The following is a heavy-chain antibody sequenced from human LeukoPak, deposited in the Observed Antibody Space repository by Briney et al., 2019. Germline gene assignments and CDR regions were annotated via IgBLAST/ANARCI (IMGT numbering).Heavy chain of an antibody. CDR2: INPNSGGT. Sequence: ASVKVSCKASGYTFTGYYMHSVRQAPGQGLVWMGWINPNSGGTNYAQKFQGRVTMTRDTSISTAYMELSRLRSDDTAVYYCARDRRIHSSWYETGKNWFDPWGQGTLVTVSS. V-gene: IGHV1-2*02. D-gene: IGHD6-13*01. J-gene: IGHJ5*02. CDR3: ARDRRIHSSWYETGKNWFDP. CDR1: GYTFTGYY.